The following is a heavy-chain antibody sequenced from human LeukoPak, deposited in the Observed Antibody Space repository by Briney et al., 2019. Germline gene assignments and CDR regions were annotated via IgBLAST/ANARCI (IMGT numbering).Heavy chain of an antibody. CDR1: GFMFRSYW. CDR2: INGDGSLT. V-gene: IGHV3-74*01. D-gene: IGHD3-16*01. J-gene: IGHJ5*02. CDR3: TRAGGWGSYLYSS. Sequence: HAGGSLRLSCAASGFMFRSYWMHWVRQAPGKGLVWIARINGDGSLTTSADSVKGRFTISRDNAQNTLFLQMDSLRADDTAVYFCTRAGGWGSYLYSSWGQGTLVTVSS.